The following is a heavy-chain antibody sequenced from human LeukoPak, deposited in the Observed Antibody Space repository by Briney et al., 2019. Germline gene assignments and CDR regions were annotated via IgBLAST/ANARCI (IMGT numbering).Heavy chain of an antibody. J-gene: IGHJ6*02. CDR2: ISDDGTTQ. V-gene: IGHV3-30*04. CDR1: GFTFSSDA. D-gene: IGHD4-23*01. Sequence: PGWSLRLSCAASGFTFSSDAMHWVCRAPGKGLEWVAFISDDGTTQYYADSVKGRFTISRDNSKNTVYLQMNSLRTEDTAVYYCAKGLRPRWYGLDAWGQGTTVTVSS. CDR3: AKGLRPRWYGLDA.